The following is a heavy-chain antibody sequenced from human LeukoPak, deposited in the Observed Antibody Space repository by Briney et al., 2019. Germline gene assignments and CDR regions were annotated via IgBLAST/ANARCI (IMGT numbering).Heavy chain of an antibody. V-gene: IGHV1-2*02. CDR1: GYTFTGYY. J-gene: IGHJ4*02. Sequence: AASVKVSCTASGYTFTGYYMHWVRQAPGQGLEWMGWINPNSAGTNYAQKFEGRVTMTRDTSISAAYMELSRLRSDDTAVYYCARVAITGTPDLDYWGQGTLVTVSS. CDR3: ARVAITGTPDLDY. D-gene: IGHD1-7*01. CDR2: INPNSAGT.